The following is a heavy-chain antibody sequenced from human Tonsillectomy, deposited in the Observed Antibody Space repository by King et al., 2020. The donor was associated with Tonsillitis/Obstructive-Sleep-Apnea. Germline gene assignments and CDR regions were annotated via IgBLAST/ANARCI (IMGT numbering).Heavy chain of an antibody. CDR3: AKELRAYGEEVWGLDY. CDR1: EFTFRSYG. CDR2: VSGSGGST. V-gene: IGHV3-23*04. Sequence: VQLVESGGGLVQPGGSLRLSCAASEFTFRSYGMSWVRQAPGKGLEWVSGVSGSGGSTYYADSVKGRFTISRDNSKNTLYLQMNSLRAEDTAVYFCAKELRAYGEEVWGLDYWGQGTLVTVSS. J-gene: IGHJ4*02. D-gene: IGHD3-10*01.